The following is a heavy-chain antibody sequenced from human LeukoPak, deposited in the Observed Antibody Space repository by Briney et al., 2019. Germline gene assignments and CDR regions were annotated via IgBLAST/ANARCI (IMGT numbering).Heavy chain of an antibody. Sequence: PGESLRISCQGSGSSFTSYWISGGRQVPGKGGEWMGRIDHSDSYTNYSPSFQGHVTISADKSISTAYLQWSSLKASDTAMYYCATWQYYYDSSGYSGDAFDIWGQGTMVTVSS. CDR3: ATWQYYYDSSGYSGDAFDI. V-gene: IGHV5-10-1*01. J-gene: IGHJ3*02. CDR2: IDHSDSYT. CDR1: GSSFTSYW. D-gene: IGHD3-22*01.